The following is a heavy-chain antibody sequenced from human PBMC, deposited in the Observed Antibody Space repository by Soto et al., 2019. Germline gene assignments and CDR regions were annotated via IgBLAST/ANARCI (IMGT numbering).Heavy chain of an antibody. V-gene: IGHV4-4*07. CDR1: GGSISSYY. CDR3: ASAGQQGYYYYYGMDV. Sequence: SETLSLTCTVSGGSISSYYWSWIRQPAGKGLEWIGRIYTSGSTNYNPSLKSRVTMSVDTSKNQFSLKLSSVTAADTAVYYCASAGQQGYYYYYGMDVWGQGTTVTVS. CDR2: IYTSGST. D-gene: IGHD6-13*01. J-gene: IGHJ6*02.